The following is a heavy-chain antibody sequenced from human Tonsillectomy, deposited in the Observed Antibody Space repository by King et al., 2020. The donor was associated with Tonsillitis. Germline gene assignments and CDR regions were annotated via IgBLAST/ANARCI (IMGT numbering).Heavy chain of an antibody. J-gene: IGHJ5*01. Sequence: VQLQESGPGLVKPSQTLALTCTVSGGSISSAYYYWSWIRQHPGKGLEWIGYIYYSGGTYYNPSLKSRVTISVDTSKNHFSLKLNSVTAADTAVYYCAREHYYDSSGYYFGGGWFDSWGQGTLVTVSS. V-gene: IGHV4-31*03. D-gene: IGHD3-22*01. CDR2: IYYSGGT. CDR1: GGSISSAYYY. CDR3: AREHYYDSSGYYFGGGWFDS.